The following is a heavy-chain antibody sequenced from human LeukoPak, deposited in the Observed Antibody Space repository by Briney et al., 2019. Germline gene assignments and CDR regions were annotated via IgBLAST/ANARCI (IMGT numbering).Heavy chain of an antibody. CDR1: GGSISSSTYY. Sequence: SETLSLTCTVSGGSISSSTYYWGWIRQPPGKGLEWIGSIFYSGRTYYNPSLKGRFTMSVDTSKNQFSLKLSSVTAADTAVYYCARQRSIPGVLRYFADVWGKGTTVTISS. CDR2: IFYSGRT. CDR3: ARQRSIPGVLRYFADV. D-gene: IGHD3-9*01. J-gene: IGHJ6*04. V-gene: IGHV4-39*01.